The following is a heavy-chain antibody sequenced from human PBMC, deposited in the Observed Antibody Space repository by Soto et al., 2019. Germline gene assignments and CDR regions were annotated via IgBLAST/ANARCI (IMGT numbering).Heavy chain of an antibody. J-gene: IGHJ4*02. V-gene: IGHV1-8*01. Sequence: ASVKVSCKASGYTFTSYDMKWVRQATGQGLEWMGWMNPNSGNTGYAQKFQGRVTMTRNTSISTAYMELSSVTAADTAVYYCARIAAAGTSVDYWGQGTLVTVSS. CDR1: GYTFTSYD. CDR3: ARIAAAGTSVDY. D-gene: IGHD6-13*01. CDR2: MNPNSGNT.